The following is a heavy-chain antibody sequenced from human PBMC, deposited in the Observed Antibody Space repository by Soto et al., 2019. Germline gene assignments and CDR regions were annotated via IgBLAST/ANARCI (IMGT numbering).Heavy chain of an antibody. V-gene: IGHV3-33*01. D-gene: IGHD6-25*01. CDR1: GFTFSTFG. Sequence: QVHLVEYGGGVVQPGRSLRLSCSASGFTFSTFGMHWVRQAPGKGLEWVAVTWYDGSNKYYGDSVKGRFTISKDNSKNSLLLQMNILRVEDTAIYYFVRDVWGQGIAAGYFDPWGQGTLFTVSS. CDR2: TWYDGSNK. CDR3: VRDVWGQGIAAGYFDP. J-gene: IGHJ5*02.